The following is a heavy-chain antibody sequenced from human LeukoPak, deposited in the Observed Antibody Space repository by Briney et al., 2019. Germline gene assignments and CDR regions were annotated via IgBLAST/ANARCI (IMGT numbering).Heavy chain of an antibody. CDR1: GFTFNSHW. CDR2: INSDGSST. Sequence: GGSLRLSCAASGFTFNSHWMHWVRQAPGKGLVWVSRINSDGSSTSYADSVKGRFTISRDNAKNTQYLQMNSLRAEDTAVYYCARASSGWPPLIDYWGQGTLVTVSS. D-gene: IGHD6-19*01. V-gene: IGHV3-74*01. J-gene: IGHJ4*02. CDR3: ARASSGWPPLIDY.